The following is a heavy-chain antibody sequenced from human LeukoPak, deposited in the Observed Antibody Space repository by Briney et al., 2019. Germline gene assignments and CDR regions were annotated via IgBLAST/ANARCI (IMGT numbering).Heavy chain of an antibody. J-gene: IGHJ5*01. CDR2: IRYDGSNK. D-gene: IGHD2-2*01. V-gene: IGHV3-30*02. CDR1: GFTFSSYG. CDR3: AKDRHAPGRYCSSTSCFPFDS. Sequence: GGSLRLSCASSGFTFSSYGMHWVRQAPGKGLEWVTFIRYDGSNKYYADSVKGRFTISRDNTKNTLYLQMNSLRAEDTAVYYCAKDRHAPGRYCSSTSCFPFDSWGQGTLVTVSS.